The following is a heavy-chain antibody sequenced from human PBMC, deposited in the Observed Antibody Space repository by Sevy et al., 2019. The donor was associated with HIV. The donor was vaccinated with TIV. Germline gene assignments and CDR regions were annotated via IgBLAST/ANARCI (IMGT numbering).Heavy chain of an antibody. CDR2: IKSKTDGGTT. J-gene: IGHJ3*02. CDR1: GFTFSNAW. V-gene: IGHV3-15*01. D-gene: IGHD2-2*02. Sequence: GGSLRLSCAASGFTFSNAWMSWVRQAPGKGLEWVGRIKSKTDGGTTDYAAPVKGRFTISRDDSKNTRYLQMNSLKTEDTAVYYCTTQGENIVVVPAAIRDAFDIWGQGTMVTVSS. CDR3: TTQGENIVVVPAAIRDAFDI.